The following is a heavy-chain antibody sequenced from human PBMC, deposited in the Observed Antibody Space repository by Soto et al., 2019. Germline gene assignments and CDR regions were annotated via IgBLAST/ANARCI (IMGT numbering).Heavy chain of an antibody. Sequence: GASVKVSCKASGYTFTSYAMHWVRQAPGQRLEWMGWINAGNGNTKYSQKFQGRVTITRDTSASTAYMELSSLRSEDTAVYYCARKNVARIAADYYGMDVWGQGTTVTVSS. CDR3: ARKNVARIAADYYGMDV. CDR2: INAGNGNT. CDR1: GYTFTSYA. V-gene: IGHV1-3*01. D-gene: IGHD6-13*01. J-gene: IGHJ6*02.